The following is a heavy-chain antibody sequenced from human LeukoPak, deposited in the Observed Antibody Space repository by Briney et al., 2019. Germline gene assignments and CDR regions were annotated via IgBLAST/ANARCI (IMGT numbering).Heavy chain of an antibody. J-gene: IGHJ4*02. CDR3: AKVRTISGDY. D-gene: IGHD3-3*01. CDR2: ITDRGDTT. V-gene: IGHV3-23*01. CDR1: GFTFSSYA. Sequence: GGSLRLSCTASGFTFSSYAMSWVRQDPGKGLEWVSGITDRGDTTYYADSVKGRFTISRDNSKNTLYLQMNSLRAEDTAVYYCAKVRTISGDYWGQGTLVTVSS.